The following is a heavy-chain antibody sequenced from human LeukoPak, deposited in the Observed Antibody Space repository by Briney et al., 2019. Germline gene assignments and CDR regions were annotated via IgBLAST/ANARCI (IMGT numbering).Heavy chain of an antibody. V-gene: IGHV3-74*01. Sequence: GGSLRLSCAASGLTFSSHWMHWVRHAPGKGLVWVSCITNDGSSTTYADSVKGRFTISRDNAKNMLYLQVSSLRAEDTAVYYCANSGRQQWLDYYYYGMDVWGQGTTVTVSS. D-gene: IGHD6-19*01. CDR2: ITNDGSST. CDR1: GLTFSSHW. CDR3: ANSGRQQWLDYYYYGMDV. J-gene: IGHJ6*02.